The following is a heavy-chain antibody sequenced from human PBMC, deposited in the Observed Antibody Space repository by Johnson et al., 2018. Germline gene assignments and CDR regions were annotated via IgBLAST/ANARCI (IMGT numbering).Heavy chain of an antibody. V-gene: IGHV1-69*04. D-gene: IGHD6-19*01. CDR2: LIPILGIA. CDR3: ARDRGEWNSRGWYLGDAFDI. Sequence: QVQLVQSGAEVKKPGSSXKVSCKASGGTFSSYTISWVRQAPGQGLEWMGRLIPILGIANYAQKFQGRVTITADKSKSTAYMELGSLRSEDTTVYYCARDRGEWNSRGWYLGDAFDIWGQGTMVTVSS. J-gene: IGHJ3*02. CDR1: GGTFSSYT.